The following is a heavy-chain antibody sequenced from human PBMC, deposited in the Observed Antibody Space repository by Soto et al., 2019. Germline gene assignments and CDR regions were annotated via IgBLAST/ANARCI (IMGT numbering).Heavy chain of an antibody. CDR3: AKFGMATTKRSPPYYIDY. D-gene: IGHD1-1*01. V-gene: IGHV3-23*01. J-gene: IGHJ4*02. CDR2: ISGSGGGT. Sequence: GGSLRLSCAASGFTFSSYAMSWVRQAPGKGLEWVSSISGSGGGTYYADSVKGRFTFSRDNSKNTLYPQMNSLRAEDTAVYYCAKFGMATTKRSPPYYIDYWGQGALVTAPQ. CDR1: GFTFSSYA.